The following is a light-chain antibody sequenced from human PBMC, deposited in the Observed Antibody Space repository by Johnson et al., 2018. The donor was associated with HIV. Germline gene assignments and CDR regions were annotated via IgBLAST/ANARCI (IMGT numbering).Light chain of an antibody. CDR1: SSNIGNNY. J-gene: IGLJ1*01. CDR2: ENN. Sequence: QSVLTQPPSVSAAPGQKVTISCSGSSSNIGNNYVSWYQQLPGTAPKLLIYENNKRPSGIPDRFSGSKSGTSATLGITGLQTGDEADYYCGTWDSSLSVFYVVGTGTKVTAL. CDR3: GTWDSSLSVFYV. V-gene: IGLV1-51*02.